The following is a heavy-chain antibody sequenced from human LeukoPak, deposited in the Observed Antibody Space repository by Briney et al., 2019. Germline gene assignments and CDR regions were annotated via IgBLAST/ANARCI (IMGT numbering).Heavy chain of an antibody. V-gene: IGHV3-72*01. CDR1: GIIFSDDY. CDR3: ARELDALPFGGAFDY. CDR2: SRDKANSYPT. D-gene: IGHD3-10*01. J-gene: IGHJ4*02. Sequence: GGSLRLSCAASGIIFSDDYINWVRQAPGKGLEWIGRSRDKANSYPTEYAASVKDRFIISRDDATKSVYLQMNSLRVEDTAVYYCARELDALPFGGAFDYWGQGTPVTVSS.